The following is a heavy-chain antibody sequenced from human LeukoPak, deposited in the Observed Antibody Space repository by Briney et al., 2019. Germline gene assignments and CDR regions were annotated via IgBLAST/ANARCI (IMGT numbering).Heavy chain of an antibody. CDR3: ARDPLIFGGEGAFDI. V-gene: IGHV1-2*02. Sequence: ASVRVSCKASGYTFSGYYLHWVRQAPGQGFEWMGWINSQSGGTNYAQKFQGRVTMTRDTSISTAYMELSRLRSDDTAVYYCARDPLIFGGEGAFDIWGQGTMVTVSS. J-gene: IGHJ3*02. D-gene: IGHD3-10*01. CDR2: INSQSGGT. CDR1: GYTFSGYY.